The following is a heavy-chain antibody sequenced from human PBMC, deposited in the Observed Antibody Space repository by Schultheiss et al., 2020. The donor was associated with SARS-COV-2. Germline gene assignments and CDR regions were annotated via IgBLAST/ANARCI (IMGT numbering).Heavy chain of an antibody. CDR2: MNPNSGNT. J-gene: IGHJ4*02. CDR3: ARDSGSYPPYYFDY. D-gene: IGHD1-26*01. CDR1: GYTFTGYY. Sequence: ASVKVSCKASGYTFTGYYMHWVRQATGQGLEWMGWMNPNSGNTGYAQKFQGRVTMTRDTSISTAYMELSRLRSDDTAVYYCARDSGSYPPYYFDYWGQGTLVTVSS. V-gene: IGHV1-2*02.